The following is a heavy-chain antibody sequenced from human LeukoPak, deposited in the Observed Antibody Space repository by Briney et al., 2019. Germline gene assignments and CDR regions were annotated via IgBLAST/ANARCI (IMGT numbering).Heavy chain of an antibody. Sequence: GGSLRLSCVASGFTFSDFAIQWVRQAPGKGLDWVAVISGAGSVTHYADSVRGRFTISRDNSKNTLYLQMNSLRAEDTAVYYCGVTTDWGQGTLVTVSS. D-gene: IGHD4-11*01. V-gene: IGHV3-30*04. CDR3: GVTTD. CDR1: GFTFSDFA. CDR2: ISGAGSVT. J-gene: IGHJ4*02.